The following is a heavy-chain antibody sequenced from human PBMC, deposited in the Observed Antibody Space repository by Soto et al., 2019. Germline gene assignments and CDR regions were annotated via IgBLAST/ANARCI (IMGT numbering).Heavy chain of an antibody. CDR1: GFTFDEYA. Sequence: EVQLVESGGGLVQPGRSLRLSCAASGFTFDEYAMHWVRQAPGKGLEWVSGISWNSGSIGYADSVKGRFTISRDNAQNSLSLQINSLRVEDTALYYCARSRYYYFMDVWGKGTTVIVSS. CDR3: ARSRYYYFMDV. V-gene: IGHV3-9*01. CDR2: ISWNSGSI. J-gene: IGHJ6*03.